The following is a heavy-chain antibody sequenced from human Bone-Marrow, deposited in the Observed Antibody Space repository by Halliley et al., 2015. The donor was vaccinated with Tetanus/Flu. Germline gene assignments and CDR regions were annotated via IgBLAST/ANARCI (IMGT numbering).Heavy chain of an antibody. CDR3: TRSGDGYNPLLDY. CDR2: INSDGSST. V-gene: IGHV3-74*01. D-gene: IGHD5-12*01. J-gene: IGHJ4*02. Sequence: VSRINSDGSSTDYADSEKGRFTISRDNAKNTLYLQRNSLRAEDTAVYYCTRSGDGYNPLLDYWGQGTLVTVSS.